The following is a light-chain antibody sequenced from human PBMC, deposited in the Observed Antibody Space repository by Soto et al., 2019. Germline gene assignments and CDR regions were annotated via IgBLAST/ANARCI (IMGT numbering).Light chain of an antibody. J-gene: IGKJ1*01. Sequence: DIRMTQSPSTLSASVGDRVTITCRASQSIIRWLAWYQQKPGKAPKLLMYDASSLESGVPSRFSGSGSGTEFTLAISSLQPDDFATYYCQQYNGYPMTFGQGTKVEIK. CDR3: QQYNGYPMT. CDR2: DAS. V-gene: IGKV1-5*01. CDR1: QSIIRW.